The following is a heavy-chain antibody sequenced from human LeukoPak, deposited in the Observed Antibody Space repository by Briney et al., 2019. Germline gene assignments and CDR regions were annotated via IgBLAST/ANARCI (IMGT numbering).Heavy chain of an antibody. CDR1: GYTFTGYY. CDR2: INPNSGGT. CDR3: ARLSAAVQVATIQAFDY. Sequence: ASVKVSCKASGYTFTGYYMHWVRQAPGQGLEWMGWINPNSGGTNYAQEFQGRVTMTRDTSISTAYMELSRLRSDDTAVYYCARLSAAVQVATIQAFDYWGQGTLVTVSS. J-gene: IGHJ4*02. V-gene: IGHV1-2*02. D-gene: IGHD5-12*01.